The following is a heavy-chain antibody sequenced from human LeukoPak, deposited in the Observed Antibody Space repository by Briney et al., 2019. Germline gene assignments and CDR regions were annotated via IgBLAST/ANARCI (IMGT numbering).Heavy chain of an antibody. CDR3: ARDRRDYGDYSYFDY. CDR1: GGSISNNY. V-gene: IGHV4-4*07. Sequence: PSETLSLTCTVSGGSISNNYWSWTRQPAGKGLEWIGRIYYSGRTNYSPSLNSRVTMSVDTSKNQFSLKLRSVTAADTAVYYCARDRRDYGDYSYFDYWGQGTLVTVSS. D-gene: IGHD4-17*01. J-gene: IGHJ4*02. CDR2: IYYSGRT.